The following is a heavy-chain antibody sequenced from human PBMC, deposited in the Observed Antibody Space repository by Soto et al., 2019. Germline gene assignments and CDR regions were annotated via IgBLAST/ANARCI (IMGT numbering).Heavy chain of an antibody. D-gene: IGHD6-13*01. CDR3: AGRQQNYYYYGMDV. J-gene: IGHJ6*02. CDR2: ISQDGSVK. Sequence: QVQLVESGGGVVQPGRSLTVSCAASGISISTYAMHWVRQAPGKGLEWVAVISQDGSVKYYADSVKGRFTISRDNPKNTLFLQMNSLGADDTAVYYCAGRQQNYYYYGMDVWGPGTTVPVSS. CDR1: GISISTYA. V-gene: IGHV3-30*03.